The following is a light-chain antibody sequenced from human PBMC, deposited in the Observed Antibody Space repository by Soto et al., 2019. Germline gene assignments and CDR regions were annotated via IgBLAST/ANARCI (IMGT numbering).Light chain of an antibody. V-gene: IGLV2-11*01. Sequence: QSVLTQPRSVSGSLGQSVTISCTGTSSDVGAYDFVSWYQQNPGKAPRLIIYDVSKRPSGVPDRFSGSKSDNTASLTISGLQAEDEADYYCCSYAGSYTWVFGGGTKLTVL. CDR3: CSYAGSYTWV. CDR1: SSDVGAYDF. J-gene: IGLJ3*02. CDR2: DVS.